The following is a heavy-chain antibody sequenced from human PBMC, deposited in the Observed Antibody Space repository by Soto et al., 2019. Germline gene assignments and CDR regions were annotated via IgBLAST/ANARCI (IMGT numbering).Heavy chain of an antibody. CDR1: CGSFSGYY. CDR3: ARAIFRRRGDYAEY. D-gene: IGHD3-3*01. V-gene: IGHV4-34*01. CDR2: INHSGST. Sequence: SETLSRTCAVYCGSFSGYYWSCIRQPPWKGLEWIVEINHSGSTNYNPSLKSRVTISVDTSKNQFSLKLGSVTAADTAVYYCARAIFRRRGDYAEYWGKGTMVTVSS. J-gene: IGHJ4*02.